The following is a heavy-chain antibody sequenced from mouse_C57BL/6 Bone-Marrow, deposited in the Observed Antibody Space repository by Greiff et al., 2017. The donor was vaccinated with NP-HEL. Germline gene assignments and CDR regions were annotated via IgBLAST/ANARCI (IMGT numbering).Heavy chain of an antibody. V-gene: IGHV5-6*01. CDR1: GFTFRSYG. J-gene: IGHJ2*01. CDR2: LSSGGSYT. Sequence: EVQGVESGGDLVKPGGSLKLSCAASGFTFRSYGMSWVRPTPDKRLEWVATLSSGGSYTYYPDSVKGRFTISRDNAKNTLYLQRSSLKSEDTAMYYCARDYYGSSYGGYWGQGTTLTVSS. CDR3: ARDYYGSSYGGY. D-gene: IGHD1-1*01.